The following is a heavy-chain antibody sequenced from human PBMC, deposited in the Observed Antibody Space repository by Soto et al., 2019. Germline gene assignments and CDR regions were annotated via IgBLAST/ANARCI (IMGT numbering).Heavy chain of an antibody. CDR1: GGSIRRYC. CDR2: LYNTGST. CDR3: ARDLWGYCGTDCYPLDV. Sequence: PSEALSLTCTVSGGSIRRYCWGWVRQSPGKGLEWIGYLYNTGSTIYNPSLESRVTISVDTSKNQFSLKLNSVTAADTAVYFCARDLWGYCGTDCYPLDVWGQGTTVTVSS. J-gene: IGHJ6*02. D-gene: IGHD2-21*02. V-gene: IGHV4-59*01.